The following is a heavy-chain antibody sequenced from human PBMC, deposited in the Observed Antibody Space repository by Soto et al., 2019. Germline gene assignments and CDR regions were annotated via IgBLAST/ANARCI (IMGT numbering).Heavy chain of an antibody. Sequence: SETLSLTCAVPGSSFTSNNWWTWVRQPPGQGLEWIGEIYRTGSTNYNPSLKSRVTISLDKSEKQISLKVTSLTAADTAVYYCASRDPGTSVDYWGQGTLVTVSS. CDR3: ASRDPGTSVDY. V-gene: IGHV4-4*02. D-gene: IGHD1-7*01. CDR2: IYRTGST. J-gene: IGHJ4*02. CDR1: GSSFTSNNW.